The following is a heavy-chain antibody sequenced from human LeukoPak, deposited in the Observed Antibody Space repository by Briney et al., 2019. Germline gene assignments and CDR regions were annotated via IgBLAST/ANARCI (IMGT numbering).Heavy chain of an antibody. V-gene: IGHV3-21*04. CDR1: GFTFSTYN. CDR3: ARAYYYYYYMDV. Sequence: GGSLRLSCAASGFTFSTYNMNWVRQAPGKGLEWVSSITSSSSYTFYADSVRGRFTISRDNAKNSLYLQMNSLRAEDTAVYYCARAYYYYYYMDVWGKGTTVTISS. CDR2: ITSSSSYT. J-gene: IGHJ6*03.